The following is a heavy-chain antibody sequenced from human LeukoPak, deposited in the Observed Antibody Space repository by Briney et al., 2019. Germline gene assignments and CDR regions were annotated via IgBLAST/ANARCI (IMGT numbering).Heavy chain of an antibody. CDR1: DYTFPSYG. J-gene: IGHJ4*02. V-gene: IGHV1-18*01. D-gene: IGHD1-26*01. Sequence: ASVKVSCKASDYTFPSYGINWVRQAPGQGLEWMGWISAYSGKTNYAQKLQGRLTMTTDTSTSTAYMELRSLRSDDTAVYYCARGGALTEELGDYWGQGTLVTVSS. CDR2: ISAYSGKT. CDR3: ARGGALTEELGDY.